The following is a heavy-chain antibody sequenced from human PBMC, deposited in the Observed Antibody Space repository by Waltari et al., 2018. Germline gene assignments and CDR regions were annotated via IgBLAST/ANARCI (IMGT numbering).Heavy chain of an antibody. J-gene: IGHJ4*02. CDR2: ISGSGGST. Sequence: EVQLLESGGGLVQPGGSLRLSCAASGFTFSSYAMSWFRQAPGKGLEWVSAISGSGGSTYYADSVKGRFTISRDNSKNTLYLQMNSLRAEDTAVYYCAKDFYDFWSGYSLYYFDYWGQGTLVTVSS. D-gene: IGHD3-3*01. V-gene: IGHV3-23*01. CDR1: GFTFSSYA. CDR3: AKDFYDFWSGYSLYYFDY.